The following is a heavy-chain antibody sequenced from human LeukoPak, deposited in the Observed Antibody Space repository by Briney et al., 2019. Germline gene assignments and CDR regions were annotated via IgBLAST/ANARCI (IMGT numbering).Heavy chain of an antibody. CDR3: VSGSLQSGYNFDY. J-gene: IGHJ4*02. V-gene: IGHV3-74*01. CDR1: GFTFSNYW. Sequence: PGGSLRLSCAASGFTFSNYWMHWIRHVPGKGLVWVSHIKYDGSATNYADSVKGRFTISRDNAKNILYLQMNSLRAEDTAVYYCVSGSLQSGYNFDYWGQGALVTVSS. CDR2: IKYDGSAT. D-gene: IGHD3-3*01.